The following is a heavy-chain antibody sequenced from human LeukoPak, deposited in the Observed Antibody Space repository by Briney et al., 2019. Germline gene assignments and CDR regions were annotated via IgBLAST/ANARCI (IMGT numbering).Heavy chain of an antibody. D-gene: IGHD6-19*01. J-gene: IGHJ4*02. CDR1: GGSISSGGYY. CDR2: IYYSGST. Sequence: SETLSLTCTVSGGSISSGGYYWSWIRQHPGKGLEWIGYIYYSGSTYYNPSLKSRVTISVDTSKNQFSLKLSSVTAADTAVYYCARGKSLRIAVAVYRGSILDYWGQGTLVTVSS. CDR3: ARGKSLRIAVAVYRGSILDY. V-gene: IGHV4-31*03.